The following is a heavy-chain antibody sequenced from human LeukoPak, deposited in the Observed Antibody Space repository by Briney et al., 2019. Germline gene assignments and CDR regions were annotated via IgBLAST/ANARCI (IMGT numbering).Heavy chain of an antibody. V-gene: IGHV3-20*04. Sequence: RSGGPLRPSCATSGFTFVDYGLSWVRRAPGKGLEWLCAINYNGAITDYADSVKGRFTISRDNAKNSLYLRMDSLRAEDTALYYCARDRLGPSFSVSHFDLWGQGALVTVSS. CDR3: ARDRLGPSFSVSHFDL. CDR2: INYNGAIT. J-gene: IGHJ4*02. D-gene: IGHD3-3*02. CDR1: GFTFVDYG.